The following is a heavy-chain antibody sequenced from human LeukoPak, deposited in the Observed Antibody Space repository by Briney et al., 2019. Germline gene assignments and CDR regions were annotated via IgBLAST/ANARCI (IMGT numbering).Heavy chain of an antibody. Sequence: AAVKVSCKALEYTFTDYYIHWVRQAPGQGLEWMGWINPKSGSRYTNYARKVQGRITMTTDTSTTTPYLQLSRLKADDTAVYYCATGHYDGAPPHTEGGSVDSWGQGNHITASS. D-gene: IGHD3-10*01. J-gene: IGHJ4*02. CDR2: INPKSGSRYT. CDR1: EYTFTDYY. V-gene: IGHV1-2*02. CDR3: ATGHYDGAPPHTEGGSVDS.